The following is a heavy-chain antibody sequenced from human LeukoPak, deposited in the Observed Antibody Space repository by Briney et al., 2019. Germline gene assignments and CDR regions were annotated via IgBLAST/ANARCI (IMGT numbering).Heavy chain of an antibody. CDR1: GGSISSGDYY. Sequence: PSETLSLTCTVSGGSISSGDYYWSWIRQPPGKGLEWIGYIYYSGSTYYNPSLKSRVTISVDTSKNQFSLKLSSVTAADTAVYYCARASHYGSGSYHISPYFDYWGQGTLVTVSS. CDR2: IYYSGST. V-gene: IGHV4-30-4*01. J-gene: IGHJ4*02. CDR3: ARASHYGSGSYHISPYFDY. D-gene: IGHD3-10*01.